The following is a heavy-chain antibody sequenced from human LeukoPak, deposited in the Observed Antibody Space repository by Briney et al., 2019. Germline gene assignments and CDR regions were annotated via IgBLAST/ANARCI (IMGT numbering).Heavy chain of an antibody. J-gene: IGHJ4*02. V-gene: IGHV4-39*01. CDR3: ARRAGDGYKSYFDY. Sequence: SETLSLTCTVSGGSISSSSAYWGWIRQPPGKGLEWIGSIYYSKNTYYNPSLKSRVTISADTSKNQFSLKLSSVTAADTAVYYCARRAGDGYKSYFDYWGQGTLVTVSS. CDR2: IYYSKNT. D-gene: IGHD5-24*01. CDR1: GGSISSSSAY.